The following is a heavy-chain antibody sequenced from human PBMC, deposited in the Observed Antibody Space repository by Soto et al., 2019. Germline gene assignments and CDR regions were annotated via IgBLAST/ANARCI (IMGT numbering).Heavy chain of an antibody. J-gene: IGHJ6*02. V-gene: IGHV3-48*03. CDR2: ISSSGSTI. CDR3: ARLGREFDGMDV. Sequence: GGSLRLSCAASGFTFSSYEMNWVRQAPGKGLEWVSYISSSGSTIYYADSVKGRFTISRDNAKNSLYLQMNSLRAEDTAVYYCARLGREFDGMDVWGQGTTVTVSS. D-gene: IGHD1-26*01. CDR1: GFTFSSYE.